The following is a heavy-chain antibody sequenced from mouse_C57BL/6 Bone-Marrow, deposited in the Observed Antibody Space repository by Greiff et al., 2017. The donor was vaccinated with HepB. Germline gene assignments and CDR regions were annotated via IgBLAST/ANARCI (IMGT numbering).Heavy chain of an antibody. Sequence: QVQLQQPGTELVKPGASVKLSCKASGYTFTSSWMNWVKQRPGKGLEWIGRIYPGDGDTNYNGKFKGKATLTADKSSSTAYMQLSSLTSEDSAVYFCARRPDGYYVGYFDYWGQGTTLTVSS. V-gene: IGHV1-82*01. CDR1: GYTFTSSW. CDR3: ARRPDGYYVGYFDY. D-gene: IGHD2-3*01. J-gene: IGHJ2*01. CDR2: IYPGDGDT.